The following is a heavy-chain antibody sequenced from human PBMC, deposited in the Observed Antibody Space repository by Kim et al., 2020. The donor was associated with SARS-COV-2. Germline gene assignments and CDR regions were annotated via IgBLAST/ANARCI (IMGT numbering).Heavy chain of an antibody. CDR3: ARTAGTYYFDY. D-gene: IGHD6-13*01. Sequence: YYNPSLKSRVTISVDTSKNQFSLKLSSVTAADTAVYYCARTAGTYYFDYWGQGTLVTVSS. V-gene: IGHV4-31*02. J-gene: IGHJ4*02.